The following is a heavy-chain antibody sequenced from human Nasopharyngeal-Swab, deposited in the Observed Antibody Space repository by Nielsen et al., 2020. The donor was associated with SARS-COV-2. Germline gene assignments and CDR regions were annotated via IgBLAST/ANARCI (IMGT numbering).Heavy chain of an antibody. CDR2: IKQDGSEK. J-gene: IGHJ2*01. V-gene: IGHV3-7*01. CDR3: ARGARGFLLWYFDL. Sequence: GESLKISCAASGFTFSSYWMSWVRQAPGKGLEWVANIKQDGSEKYYVDSVKGRFTISRDNAKNSLCLQMNSLRAEDTAVHYCARGARGFLLWYFDLWGRGTLVTVSS. D-gene: IGHD2-15*01. CDR1: GFTFSSYW.